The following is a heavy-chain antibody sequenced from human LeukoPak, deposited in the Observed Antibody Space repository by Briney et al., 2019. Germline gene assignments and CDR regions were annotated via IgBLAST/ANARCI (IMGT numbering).Heavy chain of an antibody. V-gene: IGHV3-74*01. CDR2: ISTDGCTT. CDR1: GLAFSAYK. J-gene: IGHJ4*02. CDR3: VVGGSPGY. D-gene: IGHD2-15*01. Sequence: GGSLRLSCAASGLAFSAYKMHWVRQAPRKGLVWVSRISTDGCTTDYADFVQGRFTASRDNTKNAWSLEMNSLRAEDTAVYYCVVGGSPGYWGQGTLVTVSS.